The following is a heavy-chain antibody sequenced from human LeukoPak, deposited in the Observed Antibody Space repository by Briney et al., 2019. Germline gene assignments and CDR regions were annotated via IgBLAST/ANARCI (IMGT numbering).Heavy chain of an antibody. V-gene: IGHV1-46*01. D-gene: IGHD2-21*02. Sequence: ASVKVSCKASGYXITTYYIHWVRQAPGQGLEWMGIMNPSGGTTSYAQKFQGRVTITADESTSTAYMELSSLRSEDTAVYYCARFPDCGGDCYYFDYWDQGTLVTVSS. J-gene: IGHJ4*02. CDR3: ARFPDCGGDCYYFDY. CDR1: GYXITTYY. CDR2: MNPSGGTT.